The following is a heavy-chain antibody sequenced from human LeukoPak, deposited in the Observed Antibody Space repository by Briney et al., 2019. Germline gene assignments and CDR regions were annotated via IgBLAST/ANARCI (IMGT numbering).Heavy chain of an antibody. CDR1: LSTLTTHW. CDR3: ARETRGTVGSY. Sequence: GGSLRLSCVASLSTLTTHWMTWFRQTPGKGLEWVASLTQGGGDKYYVDSVRGRFTISRDNAEKSLYLKMNSLRVEDTAVYYCARETRGTVGSYWGQGTLVTVSS. CDR2: LTQGGGDK. J-gene: IGHJ4*02. V-gene: IGHV3-7*05. D-gene: IGHD3-10*01.